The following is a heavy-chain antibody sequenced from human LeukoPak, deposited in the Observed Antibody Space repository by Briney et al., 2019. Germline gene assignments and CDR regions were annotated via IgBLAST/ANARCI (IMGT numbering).Heavy chain of an antibody. D-gene: IGHD3-10*01. Sequence: SETLSLTCTVSGGSISSYYWSWIRQPPGKGLEWIGYIYYSGSTNYNPSLKSRVTISVDTSKNQFSLKLSSVTAADTAVYYCARFGTHDAFDIWGQGQWSPSLQ. J-gene: IGHJ3*02. CDR1: GGSISSYY. V-gene: IGHV4-59*08. CDR2: IYYSGST. CDR3: ARFGTHDAFDI.